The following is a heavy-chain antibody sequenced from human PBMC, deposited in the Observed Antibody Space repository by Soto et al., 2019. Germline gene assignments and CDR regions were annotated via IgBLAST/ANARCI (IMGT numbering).Heavy chain of an antibody. J-gene: IGHJ3*02. Sequence: QMQLVQSGPEVKKPGTSVRVSCKASGFTFGNSAVHWVRQARGQRLEWMGWILVASGGTNYAENFEERVTIARDMSTSTAYMELSSLRSEDTAVYFCAAAVTMIYTKDTYAFDMWGQGTLVTVSS. CDR2: ILVASGGT. D-gene: IGHD3-22*01. CDR3: AAAVTMIYTKDTYAFDM. CDR1: GFTFGNSA. V-gene: IGHV1-58*01.